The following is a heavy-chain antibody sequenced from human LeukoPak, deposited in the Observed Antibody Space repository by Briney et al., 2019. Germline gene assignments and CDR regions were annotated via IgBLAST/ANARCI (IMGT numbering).Heavy chain of an antibody. CDR2: IKQDGSEK. D-gene: IGHD2-15*01. V-gene: IGHV3-7*01. Sequence: GGSLRLSCAASGFTFSSYWMSWVRQAPGKGLEWVANIKQDGSEKYHVDSVKGRFTISRDNAKNSLYLQMNSLRAEDTAVYYCARDRYGYCSGGSCPFAGYWGQGTLVTVSS. CDR3: ARDRYGYCSGGSCPFAGY. J-gene: IGHJ4*02. CDR1: GFTFSSYW.